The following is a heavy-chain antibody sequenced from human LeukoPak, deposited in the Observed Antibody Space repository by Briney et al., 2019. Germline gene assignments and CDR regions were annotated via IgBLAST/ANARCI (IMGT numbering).Heavy chain of an antibody. V-gene: IGHV3-23*01. CDR3: AKLLTAGGSDY. D-gene: IGHD6-13*01. CDR2: IGSSGINT. J-gene: IGHJ4*02. CDR1: GFTFSSYD. Sequence: GGSLRLSCAASGFTFSSYDMSWVRQAPGKGLEWVSSIGSSGINTYYADSVKGRFTASRDNSKNTMYLQMNSLRAEDTAVYYCAKLLTAGGSDYWGQGSLVTVSS.